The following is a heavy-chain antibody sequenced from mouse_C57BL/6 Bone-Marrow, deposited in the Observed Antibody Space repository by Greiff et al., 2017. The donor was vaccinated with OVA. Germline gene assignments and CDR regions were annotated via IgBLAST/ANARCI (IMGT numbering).Heavy chain of an antibody. CDR3: ARPDRNWYFDV. CDR2: IYPRSGNT. V-gene: IGHV1-81*01. Sequence: VQLQESGAELARPGASVKLSCKASGYTFTSYGISWVKQRTGQGLEWIGEIYPRSGNTYYNEKFKGKATLTADKSSSTAYMELRSLTSEDSAVYFCARPDRNWYFDVWGTGTTVTVSS. CDR1: GYTFTSYG. J-gene: IGHJ1*03.